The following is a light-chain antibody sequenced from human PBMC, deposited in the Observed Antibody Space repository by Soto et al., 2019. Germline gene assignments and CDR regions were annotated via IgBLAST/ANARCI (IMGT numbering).Light chain of an antibody. CDR1: QNISRS. J-gene: IGKJ5*01. V-gene: IGKV3-11*01. CDR3: QQRSNWPPIT. Sequence: EIVMTQSPVTLSVSPGERATLSCRASQNISRSLAWYQQKPAQAPRLLIYGASSRATGIPDGFSGGGSGTDFTLTISSLEPEDFAVYYCQQRSNWPPITFGQGTRLEIK. CDR2: GAS.